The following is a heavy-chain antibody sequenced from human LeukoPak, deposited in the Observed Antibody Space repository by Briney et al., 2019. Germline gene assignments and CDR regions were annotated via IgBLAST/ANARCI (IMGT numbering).Heavy chain of an antibody. CDR1: GGTFSSYA. CDR2: IIPIFGTA. D-gene: IGHD3-3*01. Sequence: PAASVKVSCKASGGTFSSYAISWVRQAPGQGLEWMGGIIPIFGTANYAQKFQGRVTITADKSTSTAYMELSSLRSEDTAVYYCARSRGTYYDFWSGYYTEYYFDYWGQGTLVTVSS. V-gene: IGHV1-69*06. J-gene: IGHJ4*02. CDR3: ARSRGTYYDFWSGYYTEYYFDY.